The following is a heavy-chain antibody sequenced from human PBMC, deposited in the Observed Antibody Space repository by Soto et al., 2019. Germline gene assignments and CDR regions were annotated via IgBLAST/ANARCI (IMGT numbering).Heavy chain of an antibody. J-gene: IGHJ3*02. CDR2: INPNSGGT. D-gene: IGHD1-26*01. CDR3: ARTRGSYNAFDI. CDR1: EYTFIDYY. Sequence: ASVKVSCKASEYTFIDYYIHWVRQAPGQGLEWMGWINPNSGGTNYAQKFQGWVTMTRDTSISTAYMELSRLRFGGTAVYYCARTRGSYNAFDIWGQGTVGTVSS. V-gene: IGHV1-2*04.